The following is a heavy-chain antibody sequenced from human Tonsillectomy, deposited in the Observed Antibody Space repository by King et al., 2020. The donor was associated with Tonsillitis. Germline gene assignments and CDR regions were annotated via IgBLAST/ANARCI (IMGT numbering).Heavy chain of an antibody. CDR1: GFTFSDYW. Sequence: VQLVESGGGFVQPGESLRLSCAASGFTFSDYWIHWVRQAPGKGPEWVSRIDQAARTTNYAESVKGRFTVSRDNAKSTVYLQMNSLRVEDTAMYYCVRDFRVSDYWGQGTLVTVSS. D-gene: IGHD5/OR15-5a*01. CDR3: VRDFRVSDY. V-gene: IGHV3-74*01. J-gene: IGHJ4*02. CDR2: IDQAARTT.